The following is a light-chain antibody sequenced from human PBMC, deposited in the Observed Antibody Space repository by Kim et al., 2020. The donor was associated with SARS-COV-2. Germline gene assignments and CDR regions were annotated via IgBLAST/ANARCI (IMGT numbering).Light chain of an antibody. CDR1: QSGGTYY. CDR3: QQHARAPLN. Sequence: GKASALRCGASQSGGTYYLCWHQKKTGETPTLLVYNASRGNASIPDRSSGSGAGEDFSITSSRVEHEDFVEYYCQQHARAPLNFGGGTKVDIK. CDR2: NAS. J-gene: IGKJ4*01. V-gene: IGKV3-20*01.